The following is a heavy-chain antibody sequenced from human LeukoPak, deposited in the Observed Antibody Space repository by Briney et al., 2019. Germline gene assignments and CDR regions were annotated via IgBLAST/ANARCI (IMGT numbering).Heavy chain of an antibody. CDR2: ISISGGST. V-gene: IGHV3-23*01. J-gene: IGHJ4*02. CDR1: GFTFSSNA. CDR3: AKGGYCSSTSCYGYFDS. Sequence: GGSLRLSCAAPGFTFSSNAMSWVRQAPGEGLEWVSAISISGGSTYYADSVKGRFTISRDNSENTLYLQMNSLRAEDTAVYYCAKGGYCSSTSCYGYFDSWGQGTLVTVSS. D-gene: IGHD2-2*01.